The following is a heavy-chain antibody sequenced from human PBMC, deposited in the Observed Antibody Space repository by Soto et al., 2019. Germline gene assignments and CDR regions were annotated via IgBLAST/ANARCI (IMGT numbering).Heavy chain of an antibody. Sequence: EVQLVESGGGLVQPGVSLRLSCAASGFTFSTYWMTWVRQAPGKGLEWVANIKQDGSDKYYVDSVEGRFTISRDNAKNSLYLQTDSLRAEDTAVYYCASRGDYYDTWGQGTLVTVSS. CDR1: GFTFSTYW. CDR2: IKQDGSDK. D-gene: IGHD3-22*01. V-gene: IGHV3-7*01. J-gene: IGHJ5*02. CDR3: ASRGDYYDT.